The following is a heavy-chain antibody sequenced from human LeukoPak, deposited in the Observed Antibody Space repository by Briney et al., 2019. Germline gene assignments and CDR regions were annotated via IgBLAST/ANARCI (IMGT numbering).Heavy chain of an antibody. D-gene: IGHD4-17*01. J-gene: IGHJ4*02. Sequence: PGRSLRLSCAASGFTFSSYGMHWVRQAPGKGLEWVAVISYDGSNKYYADSVKGRFTISRDNSKNTLYLQMNSLRAEDTAVYYCAKSATVTTKGSLDYWGQGTLVTVSS. CDR2: ISYDGSNK. CDR3: AKSATVTTKGSLDY. CDR1: GFTFSSYG. V-gene: IGHV3-30*18.